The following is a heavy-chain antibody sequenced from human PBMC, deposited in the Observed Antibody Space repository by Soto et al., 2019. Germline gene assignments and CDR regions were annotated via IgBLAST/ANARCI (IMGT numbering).Heavy chain of an antibody. J-gene: IGHJ5*02. CDR3: ARMEIAAAGTLWFDP. CDR2: IYYSGST. CDR1: GGSISSYY. V-gene: IGHV4-59*01. Sequence: SETLSLTCTVSGGSISSYYWSWIRQPPGKGLEWIGYIYYSGSTNYNPSLKSRVTISVDTSKNQFSLKLSSVTAADTAVYYCARMEIAAAGTLWFDPWGQGTLVTVS. D-gene: IGHD6-13*01.